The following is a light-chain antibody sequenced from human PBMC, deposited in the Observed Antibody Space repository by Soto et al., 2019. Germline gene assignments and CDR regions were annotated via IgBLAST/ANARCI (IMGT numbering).Light chain of an antibody. CDR1: QGISTY. CDR3: QHLNSFHLT. Sequence: DIQLTQSPSFLSASVGDRVTITCRASQGISTYLAWYQQKPGKAPKLLIYAASTLQSGVPSRFSGSGSGTEFTLTISSLQPEDFATYYCQHLNSFHLTFDGGTKVEIK. V-gene: IGKV1-9*01. CDR2: AAS. J-gene: IGKJ4*01.